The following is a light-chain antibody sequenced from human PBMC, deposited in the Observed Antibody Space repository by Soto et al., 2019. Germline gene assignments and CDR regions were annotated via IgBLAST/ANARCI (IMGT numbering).Light chain of an antibody. J-gene: IGLJ3*02. CDR1: SSDVGGYNH. Sequence: QSALTQPASVSGSPGQSITISCTGGSSDVGGYNHVSWYQQHPDKAPKVIIYEVSDRPSGISSRFSGSKSGNTASLTISGLQAEDEADYYCMSYTTSTRWVFGGGTKLTVL. CDR2: EVS. V-gene: IGLV2-14*01. CDR3: MSYTTSTRWV.